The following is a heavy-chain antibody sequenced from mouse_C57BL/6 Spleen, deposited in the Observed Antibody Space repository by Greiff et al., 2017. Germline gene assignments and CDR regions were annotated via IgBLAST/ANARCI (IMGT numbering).Heavy chain of an antibody. CDR3: ARERYSNYGWFAY. D-gene: IGHD2-5*01. J-gene: IGHJ3*01. CDR1: GYSITSGYY. CDR2: ISYDGSN. V-gene: IGHV3-6*01. Sequence: EVKVEESGPGLVKPSQSLSLTCSVTGYSITSGYYWNWIRQFPGNKLEWMGYISYDGSNNYNPSLKNRISITRDTSKNQFFLKLNSVTTEDTATYYCARERYSNYGWFAYWGQGTLVTVSA.